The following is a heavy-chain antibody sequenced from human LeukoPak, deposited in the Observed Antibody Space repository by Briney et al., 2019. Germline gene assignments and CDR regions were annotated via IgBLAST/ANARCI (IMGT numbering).Heavy chain of an antibody. CDR3: AKESYYDSSGYFPVGFAFDI. J-gene: IGHJ3*02. D-gene: IGHD3-22*01. CDR2: ISGSGGST. CDR1: GFTFSSYA. V-gene: IGHV3-23*01. Sequence: PGGSLRLSCAASGFTFSSYAMGWVRQAPGKGLEWVSAISGSGGSTYYADSVKGRFTISRDNSKNTLYLQMNSLRAEDTAVYYCAKESYYDSSGYFPVGFAFDIWGQGTMVTVSS.